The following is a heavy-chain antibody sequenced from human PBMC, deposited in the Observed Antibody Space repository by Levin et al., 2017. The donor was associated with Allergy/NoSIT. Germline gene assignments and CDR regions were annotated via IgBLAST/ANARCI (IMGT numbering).Heavy chain of an antibody. CDR1: GGSFSGYY. CDR2: INHSGST. J-gene: IGHJ4*02. Sequence: SQTLSLTCAVYGGSFSGYYWSWIRQPPGKGLEWIGEINHSGSTNYNPSLKSRVTISVDTSKNQFSLKLSSVTAADTAVYYCARGRFHNSGWYVVGRGRVVVVYFDYWGQGTLVTVSS. V-gene: IGHV4-34*01. CDR3: ARGRFHNSGWYVVGRGRVVVVYFDY. D-gene: IGHD6-19*01.